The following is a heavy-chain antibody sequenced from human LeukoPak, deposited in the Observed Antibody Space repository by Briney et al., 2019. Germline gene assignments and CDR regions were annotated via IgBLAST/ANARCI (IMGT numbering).Heavy chain of an antibody. CDR2: IYYSGST. D-gene: IGHD3-22*01. Sequence: SETLSLTCTVSGGSISSSSYYWGWIRQPPGKGLEWIGSIYYSGSTYYNPSLKSRVTISVDTSKNQFSLKLSSVTAADTAVYYCARATLYYYDSSGNTFDYWGQGTLVTVSS. J-gene: IGHJ4*02. V-gene: IGHV4-39*07. CDR3: ARATLYYYDSSGNTFDY. CDR1: GGSISSSSYY.